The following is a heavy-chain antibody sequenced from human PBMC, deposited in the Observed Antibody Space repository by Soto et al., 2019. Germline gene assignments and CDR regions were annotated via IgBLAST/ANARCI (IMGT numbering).Heavy chain of an antibody. CDR1: GYTFTSYG. J-gene: IGHJ4*02. CDR2: ISAHNGNT. Sequence: QVHLVQSGAEVKKPGASVKVSCKGSGYTFTSYGITWVRQAPGQGLEWRGWISAHNGNTDYAQKLQGRVTVTRDTSTSTAYMELRSLRSDDPAGYYCARGRYGDYWGQGALVTVSS. CDR3: ARGRYGDY. V-gene: IGHV1-18*01. D-gene: IGHD1-1*01.